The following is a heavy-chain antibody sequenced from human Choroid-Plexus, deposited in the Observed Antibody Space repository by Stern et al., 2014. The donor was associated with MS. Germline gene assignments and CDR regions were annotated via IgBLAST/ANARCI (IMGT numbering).Heavy chain of an antibody. V-gene: IGHV3-30*18. CDR2: VSYDGSNK. D-gene: IGHD2/OR15-2a*01. CDR1: GFTFGSCA. Sequence: VQLGESGGGVVQPGRPLRLSCVASGFTFGSCAMHWVRQAPGQGLEWGAGVSYDGSNKYYADSVKGRFTISRDNSQNTLYMQMSSLRHEDTAVYYCAKDRQYLTYFFDHWGQGSLVTVSS. CDR3: AKDRQYLTYFFDH. J-gene: IGHJ5*02.